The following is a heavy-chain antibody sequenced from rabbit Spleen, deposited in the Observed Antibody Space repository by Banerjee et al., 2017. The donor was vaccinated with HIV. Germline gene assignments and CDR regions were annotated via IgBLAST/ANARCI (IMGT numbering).Heavy chain of an antibody. J-gene: IGHJ4*01. V-gene: IGHV1S40*01. CDR1: GFSFSSSYY. CDR2: IYDGSSGTT. Sequence: QSLEESGGDLVKPGASLTLTCTASGFSFSSSYYMCWVRQAPGKRPEWIACIYDGSSGTTYYASWAKGRFTISKTSSTTVTLQMTSLTAADTATYFCARNFDLWGPGTLVTVS. CDR3: ARNFDL.